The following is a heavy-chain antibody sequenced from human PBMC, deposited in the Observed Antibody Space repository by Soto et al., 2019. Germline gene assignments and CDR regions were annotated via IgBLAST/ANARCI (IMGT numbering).Heavy chain of an antibody. D-gene: IGHD3-9*01. V-gene: IGHV4-30-4*01. Sequence: SLSLTCTVSADSIRSGNHYWSWIRQPPGKGLECSGYIDYRGSTYYSPSLKSRVTISVDTSKNQFSLKLNSVTAADTAVYYCARVGILTGDGCRDVWGQGTTVSICS. CDR2: IDYRGST. J-gene: IGHJ6*02. CDR1: ADSIRSGNHY. CDR3: ARVGILTGDGCRDV.